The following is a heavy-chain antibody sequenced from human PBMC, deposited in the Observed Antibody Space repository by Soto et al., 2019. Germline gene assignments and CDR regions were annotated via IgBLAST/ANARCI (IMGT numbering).Heavy chain of an antibody. D-gene: IGHD6-13*01. Sequence: QVQLQQSGRGLVQPSQTLSLTCAISGDSVSSNSVVWNWIRQSPSRGLEWLGRTYYRSKWYYEYAESVKXRXXXNXXTSKNQLSLQLNSVTPEDTGVYYCARLVGNSWIDYWGQGTLVTVSS. CDR2: TYYRSKWYY. J-gene: IGHJ4*02. V-gene: IGHV6-1*01. CDR1: GDSVSSNSVV. CDR3: ARLVGNSWIDY.